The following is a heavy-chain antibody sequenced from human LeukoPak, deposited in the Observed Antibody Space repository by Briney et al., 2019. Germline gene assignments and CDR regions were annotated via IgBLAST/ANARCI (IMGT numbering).Heavy chain of an antibody. Sequence: GGPLRLSCAASGFTFDDYAMHWVRQPPGKGLEWVSCISWNSGSIGYADSVKGLFTISRDNAKNSLYLQMNSLRAEDTALYYCAKDRGYCPNGVCYSGAYCYGRDVGPQGPRVTV. CDR1: GFTFDDYA. CDR3: AKDRGYCPNGVCYSGAYCYGRDV. V-gene: IGHV3-9*01. CDR2: ISWNSGSI. D-gene: IGHD2-8*01. J-gene: IGHJ6*02.